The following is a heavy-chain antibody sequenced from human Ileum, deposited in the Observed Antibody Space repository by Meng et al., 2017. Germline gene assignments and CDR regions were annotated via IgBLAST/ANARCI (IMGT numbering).Heavy chain of an antibody. CDR1: GFTFTDHY. J-gene: IGHJ4*02. CDR3: GRGHWGLDY. D-gene: IGHD7-27*01. CDR2: IHKSGNIK. V-gene: IGHV3-11*01. Sequence: QGQRVQFGGGLVEPGGSLRLSCAVSGFTFTDHYMTWIRQAPGKGLEWVAFIHKSGNIKEYADSVKGRFTISRDDAKNALYLQMDSLKVEDTAMYYCGRGHWGLDYWGQGTLVTVSS.